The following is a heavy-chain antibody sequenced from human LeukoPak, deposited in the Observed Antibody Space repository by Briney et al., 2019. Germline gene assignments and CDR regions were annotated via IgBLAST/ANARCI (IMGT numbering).Heavy chain of an antibody. CDR2: ISSSRSTT. D-gene: IGHD3-10*01. J-gene: IGHJ4*02. V-gene: IGHV3-48*04. Sequence: GGSLRLSCAASGFSFRDYNMNWARQALGKGLEWVAYISSSRSTTHYADSVKGRFTISRDNAKNSLYLQMNSLRAEDTALYYCAKEMVRGEFDYWGQGTLVTVSS. CDR3: AKEMVRGEFDY. CDR1: GFSFRDYN.